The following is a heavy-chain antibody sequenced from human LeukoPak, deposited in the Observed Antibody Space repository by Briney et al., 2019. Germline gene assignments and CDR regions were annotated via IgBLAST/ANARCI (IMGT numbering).Heavy chain of an antibody. V-gene: IGHV3-48*02. Sequence: GGSLRLSCAACGFTFSSYSMNWVRQAPGKGREWVSYISSSSSTIYYADSVKGRFTISRDNAKNSLYLQMNSLRDEDTAVYYCATRDRVLRYFDWFQLGGQGTLVTVSS. J-gene: IGHJ4*02. CDR1: GFTFSSYS. CDR3: ATRDRVLRYFDWFQL. CDR2: ISSSSSTI. D-gene: IGHD3-9*01.